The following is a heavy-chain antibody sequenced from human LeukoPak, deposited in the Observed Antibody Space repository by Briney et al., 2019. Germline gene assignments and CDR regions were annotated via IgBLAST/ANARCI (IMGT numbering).Heavy chain of an antibody. D-gene: IGHD2-15*01. CDR1: GGSISSSSYY. CDR2: IYYSGST. J-gene: IGHJ4*02. CDR3: ARGLKKGRYCSGGSCYADY. Sequence: PSETLSLTCAVSGGSISSSSYYWGWIRQPPGKGLEWIGSIYYSGSTYYNPSLKSRVTISVDTSKNQFSLKLSSVTAANTAVYYCARGLKKGRYCSGGSCYADYWGQGTLVTVSS. V-gene: IGHV4-39*01.